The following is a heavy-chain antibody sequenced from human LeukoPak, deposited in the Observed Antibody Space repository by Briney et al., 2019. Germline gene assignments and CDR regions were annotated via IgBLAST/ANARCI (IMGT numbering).Heavy chain of an antibody. V-gene: IGHV2-5*02. D-gene: IGHD1-1*01. J-gene: IGHJ5*02. Sequence: SGPTLVNPTQTLTLTCTFSGFSLNTRDVSVGWIRQPPGRALEWLALIYWDDDKRYSPSLKNRLTITKDTSKNQVVLTMTNMDPVDTATYYCAHRHNNNFFNWFDPWGQGTLVTVSS. CDR2: IYWDDDK. CDR3: AHRHNNNFFNWFDP. CDR1: GFSLNTRDVS.